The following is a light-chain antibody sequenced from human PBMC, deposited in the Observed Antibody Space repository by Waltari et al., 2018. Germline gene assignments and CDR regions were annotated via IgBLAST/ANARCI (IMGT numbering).Light chain of an antibody. Sequence: QSALTQPASVSGSPGQSITISCTGTSSDVGCFYFVSWDQQHPAKAPKLIISNVSRRPSGVSYRFSGSKSGNRASLTISGLQAEDEATYYCSSYTSDYTYVFGTGTEVTVV. CDR2: NVS. CDR1: SSDVGCFYF. J-gene: IGLJ1*01. V-gene: IGLV2-14*03. CDR3: SSYTSDYTYV.